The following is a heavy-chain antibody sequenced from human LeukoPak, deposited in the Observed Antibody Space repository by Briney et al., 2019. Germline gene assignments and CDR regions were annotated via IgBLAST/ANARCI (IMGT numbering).Heavy chain of an antibody. V-gene: IGHV3-7*01. CDR2: IKQDGSEK. Sequence: GGSLRLSCAASGFSSSNYWMSWVRQAPGKGRDGVANIKQDGSEKYYLDSVKGRFTISRDNAKNSLYLQMNSLRAEDTAVYYCARVQHEWIMDYWGQGTLVTVSS. CDR3: ARVQHEWIMDY. J-gene: IGHJ4*02. CDR1: GFSSSNYW. D-gene: IGHD5-12*01.